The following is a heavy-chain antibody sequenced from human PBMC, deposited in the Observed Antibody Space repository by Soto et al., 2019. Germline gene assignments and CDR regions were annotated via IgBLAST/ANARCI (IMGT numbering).Heavy chain of an antibody. D-gene: IGHD6-6*01. Sequence: SETRSLTCAVSGGSISRGGYSWTWIRHPPGKALEWIGNIYDSVSTSYNPSLKSRVTISVDTSKNQLSLRLTSVTAADTAVYFCARGSSSHYDYGMEVLVEEKTVAVSP. V-gene: IGHV4-30-2*01. CDR3: ARGSSSHYDYGMEV. CDR2: IYDSVST. CDR1: GGSISRGGYS. J-gene: IGHJ6*04.